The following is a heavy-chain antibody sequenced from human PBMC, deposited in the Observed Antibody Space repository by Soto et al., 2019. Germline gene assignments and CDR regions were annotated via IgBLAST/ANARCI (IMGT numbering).Heavy chain of an antibody. CDR2: IYYTGTT. Sequence: SETLSLTCTVSGGSISSYYWGWIRQPPGKGLEWIGYIYYTGTTTYNPSIKSRVTISVDSSKNQFSLNLTSVSAADTAVYYCARLGGFYQSIDSWGQGTLVTVSS. CDR1: GGSISSYY. D-gene: IGHD3-22*01. V-gene: IGHV4-59*08. CDR3: ARLGGFYQSIDS. J-gene: IGHJ5*01.